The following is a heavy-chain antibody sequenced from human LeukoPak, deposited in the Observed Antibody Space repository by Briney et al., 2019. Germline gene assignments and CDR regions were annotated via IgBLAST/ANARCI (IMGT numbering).Heavy chain of an antibody. CDR2: INHSGST. J-gene: IGHJ4*02. Sequence: PSGTLSLTCAVYGGSFSGYYWSWIRQPPGKGLEWIGEINHSGSTNYNPSLKSRVTISVDTSKNQFSLKLSSVTAADTAVYYCARQNAAGDLDYWGQGTLVTVSS. D-gene: IGHD6-13*01. CDR3: ARQNAAGDLDY. V-gene: IGHV4-34*01. CDR1: GGSFSGYY.